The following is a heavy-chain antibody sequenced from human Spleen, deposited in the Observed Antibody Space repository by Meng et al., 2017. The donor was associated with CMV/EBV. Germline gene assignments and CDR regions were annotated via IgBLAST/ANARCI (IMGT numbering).Heavy chain of an antibody. CDR1: GFRFSRYG. V-gene: IGHV3-74*01. Sequence: GESLKISCGASGFRFSRYGMNWVRQAPGKGLVGVSRINSDGSSTSYADSVKGRFTISRENSENTLYLQMNSLRAEDTAVYYCAKDRGYCSSTSCYSPLGDYYYGMDVRGQGTTVTVSS. CDR2: INSDGSST. D-gene: IGHD2-2*02. J-gene: IGHJ6*02. CDR3: AKDRGYCSSTSCYSPLGDYYYGMDV.